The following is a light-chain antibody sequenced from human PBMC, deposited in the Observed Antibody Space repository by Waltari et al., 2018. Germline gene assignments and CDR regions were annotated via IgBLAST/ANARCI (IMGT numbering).Light chain of an antibody. CDR1: SDIHVADFI. Sequence: QPVLTQPPSSSASPGDSARLTCTLPSDIHVADFIIYWYQQKPGCPPRFLLYYTSDSEKAQGSGVPSRFSGSKDASANAGILLISGLQSEDEADYYCMFWPNNVWVFGGGTKLTVL. V-gene: IGLV5-37*01. CDR3: MFWPNNVWV. CDR2: YTSDSEK. J-gene: IGLJ3*02.